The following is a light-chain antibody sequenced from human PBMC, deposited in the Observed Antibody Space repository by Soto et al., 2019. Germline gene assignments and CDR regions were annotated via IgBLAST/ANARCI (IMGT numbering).Light chain of an antibody. CDR3: QQYGSSPLT. Sequence: EIVLTQSPGTLSLSPGERATLSCRASQSVTSSYLASYQQKPGQAPRLLIYDASSRATGIPDRFSGSGSGTDFTLTISRLETEDFAVYYCQQYGSSPLTFGGGTKVDIK. CDR2: DAS. V-gene: IGKV3-20*01. CDR1: QSVTSSY. J-gene: IGKJ4*01.